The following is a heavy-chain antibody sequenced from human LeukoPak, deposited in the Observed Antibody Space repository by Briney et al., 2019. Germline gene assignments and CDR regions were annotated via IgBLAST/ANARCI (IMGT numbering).Heavy chain of an antibody. J-gene: IGHJ4*02. V-gene: IGHV3-30*02. CDR1: GFTFSSYG. CDR2: IRYDGSNK. D-gene: IGHD5-24*01. CDR3: AKDPARYRVSDQRSDFDY. Sequence: GGSLRLSCAASGFTFSSYGMHWVRQAPGKGLKWVACIRYDGSNKYYADSVKGRFTISRDNSKNTLYLQMNSLRAEGTAVYYCAKDPARYRVSDQRSDFDYWGQGTLVTVSS.